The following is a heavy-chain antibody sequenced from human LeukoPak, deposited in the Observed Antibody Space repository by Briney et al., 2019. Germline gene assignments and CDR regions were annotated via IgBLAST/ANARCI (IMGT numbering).Heavy chain of an antibody. Sequence: EASVKVSCKASGGTFSSYAISWVRQAPGQGLEWMGRIIPIFGTANYAQKFQGRVTITTDESTSTAYMELSSLRAEDTAVYYCAREGRYCSGGSCLNWFDPWGQGTLVTVSS. V-gene: IGHV1-69*05. D-gene: IGHD2-15*01. CDR1: GGTFSSYA. J-gene: IGHJ5*02. CDR2: IIPIFGTA. CDR3: AREGRYCSGGSCLNWFDP.